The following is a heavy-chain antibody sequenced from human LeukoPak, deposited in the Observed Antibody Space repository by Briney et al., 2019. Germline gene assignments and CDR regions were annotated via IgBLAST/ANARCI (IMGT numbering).Heavy chain of an antibody. CDR1: GFTFSSYA. V-gene: IGHV3-30-3*01. Sequence: GGSLRLSCAASGFTFSSYAMHWVRQAPGKGLEWVAVISYDGSNKYYADSVKGRFTISRDNSKNTLYLQMNSLSAEDTAVYYCASQYYYDSSGYYPLDYWGQGTLVTVSS. CDR3: ASQYYYDSSGYYPLDY. CDR2: ISYDGSNK. J-gene: IGHJ4*02. D-gene: IGHD3-22*01.